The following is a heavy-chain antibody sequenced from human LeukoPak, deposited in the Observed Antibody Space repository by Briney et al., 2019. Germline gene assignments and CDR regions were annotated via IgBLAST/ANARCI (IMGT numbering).Heavy chain of an antibody. CDR3: ARDFCSSGSCHEDY. V-gene: IGHV3-11*01. Sequence: PGGSLRLSCAAPGFTFSDYYMSWIRQAPGKGLEWVSYISGSGPTIFYADSVKGRFTISRDNARNSLYLQMNSLRAEDTAVYYCARDFCSSGSCHEDYWGQGTLVTVSS. CDR2: ISGSGPTI. J-gene: IGHJ4*02. CDR1: GFTFSDYY. D-gene: IGHD2-15*01.